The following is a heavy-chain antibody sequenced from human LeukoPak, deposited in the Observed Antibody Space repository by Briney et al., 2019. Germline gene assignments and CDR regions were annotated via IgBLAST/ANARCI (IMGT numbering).Heavy chain of an antibody. Sequence: SETLSLTCTVSGGSISSSSYYWGWIRQPPGKGLEWIGSIYYSGSTYYNPSLKSRVTISVDTSKNQFSLKLSSVTAADTAVYYCARSITIFGVVTIFDYWGQGTLVTVSS. CDR3: ARSITIFGVVTIFDY. CDR2: IYYSGST. CDR1: GGSISSSSYY. D-gene: IGHD3-3*01. J-gene: IGHJ4*02. V-gene: IGHV4-39*01.